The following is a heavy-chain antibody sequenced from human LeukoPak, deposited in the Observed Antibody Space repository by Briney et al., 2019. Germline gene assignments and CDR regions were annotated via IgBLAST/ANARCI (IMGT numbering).Heavy chain of an antibody. CDR1: GFTFDDYA. Sequence: SGGSLRLSCAASGFTFDDYAMHWVRQAPGKGLEWVSGISWNSGSIDYADSVKGRFTISRDNAKNTLYLQMNSLRAEDTAVYYCAKSIMDCSSTSCFNYDFWSGYFLVPDYYYMDVWGKGTTVTVSS. CDR3: AKSIMDCSSTSCFNYDFWSGYFLVPDYYYMDV. V-gene: IGHV3-9*01. J-gene: IGHJ6*03. CDR2: ISWNSGSI. D-gene: IGHD3-3*01.